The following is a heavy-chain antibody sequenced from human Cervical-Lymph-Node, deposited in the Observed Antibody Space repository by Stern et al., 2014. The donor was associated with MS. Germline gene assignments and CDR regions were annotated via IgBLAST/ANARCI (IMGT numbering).Heavy chain of an antibody. Sequence: QVQLVQSGAEVKKPGASVKVSCTASGYTFTGFFLHWVRQAPGQGLEWVGWINPNTGVTKSAQKFQGWVTLTRDTSINTVYMELNRLKSDDTAVFYCARGYPFFDNWGRGPLVTVPS. V-gene: IGHV1-2*04. CDR3: ARGYPFFDN. CDR2: INPNTGVT. CDR1: GYTFTGFF. D-gene: IGHD2-15*01. J-gene: IGHJ4*02.